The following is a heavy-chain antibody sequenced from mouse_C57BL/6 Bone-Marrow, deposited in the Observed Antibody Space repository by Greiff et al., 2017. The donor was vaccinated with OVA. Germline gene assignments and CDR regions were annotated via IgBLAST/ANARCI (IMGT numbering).Heavy chain of an antibody. CDR1: GFSLTSYG. V-gene: IGHV2-3*01. J-gene: IGHJ1*03. CDR3: AKGGLLRPHWYFDV. CDR2: IWGDGST. Sequence: VQVVESGPGLVAPSQSLSITCTVSGFSLTSYGVSWVRQPPGKGLEGLGVIWGDGSTNYHSALISRLSISKDNSKSQVFLKLNSLQTDDTATYYCAKGGLLRPHWYFDVWGTGTTVTVSS. D-gene: IGHD2-3*01.